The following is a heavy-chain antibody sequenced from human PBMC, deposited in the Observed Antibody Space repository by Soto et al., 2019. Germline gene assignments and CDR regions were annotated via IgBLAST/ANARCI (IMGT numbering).Heavy chain of an antibody. D-gene: IGHD5-18*01. V-gene: IGHV3-7*05. CDR2: IKQDGSEK. Sequence: PGGSLRLCCAASGFTFSSYWMSWVRQAPGKGLEWVANIKQDGSEKYYVDSVKGRFTISRDNAKNSLYLQMNSLRAEDTAVYYCATSQYSYARSDTDYWGQGTLVTVSS. CDR3: ATSQYSYARSDTDY. J-gene: IGHJ4*02. CDR1: GFTFSSYW.